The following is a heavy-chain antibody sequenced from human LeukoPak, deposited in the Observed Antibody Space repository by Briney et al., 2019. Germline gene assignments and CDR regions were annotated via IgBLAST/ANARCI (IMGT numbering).Heavy chain of an antibody. CDR3: ARVTAVYYGMDV. CDR1: GGSISSYY. CDR2: IYYSGST. V-gene: IGHV4-59*01. Sequence: SETLSLTCTVSGGSISSYYWSWIRQPPGKGLEWIGYIYYSGSTNYNPSLKSRVTISVDTSKNQFSLKLSSVTAADTAVYYCARVTAVYYGMDVWGQGTTVTVPS. D-gene: IGHD6-19*01. J-gene: IGHJ6*02.